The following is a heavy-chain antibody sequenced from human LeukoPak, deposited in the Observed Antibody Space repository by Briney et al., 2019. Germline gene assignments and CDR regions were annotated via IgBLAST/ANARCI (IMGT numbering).Heavy chain of an antibody. D-gene: IGHD3-22*01. CDR1: GDSVSSNSAV. CDR2: AYYRSKWFY. V-gene: IGHV6-1*01. CDR3: AVVIDDAFDI. Sequence: SQTLSLTCAISGDSVSSNSAVWNWIRQSPSRGLEWLGRAYYRSKWFYDYAVSVKSRITINPDTSKNQFSLQLNSVTPEDTAVYYCAVVIDDAFDIWGQGTMVTVSS. J-gene: IGHJ3*02.